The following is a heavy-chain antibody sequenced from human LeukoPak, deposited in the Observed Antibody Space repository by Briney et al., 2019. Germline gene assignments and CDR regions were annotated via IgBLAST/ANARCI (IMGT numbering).Heavy chain of an antibody. D-gene: IGHD6-19*01. CDR2: IYTSGST. V-gene: IGHV4-4*07. CDR3: ASLDSSGWYYFDY. CDR1: GGSISSYY. J-gene: IGHJ4*02. Sequence: SETLSLTCTVAGGSISSYYWSWIRQPAGKGLEWIGRIYTSGSTNYNPSLKSRVTMSVDTSKNQFSLKLTSVTAADTAVYYCASLDSSGWYYFDYWGQGTLVTVSS.